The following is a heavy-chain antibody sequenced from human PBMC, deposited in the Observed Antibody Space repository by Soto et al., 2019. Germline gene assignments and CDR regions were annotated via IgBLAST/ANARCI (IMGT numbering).Heavy chain of an antibody. Sequence: GGSLRLSCAASGFTFSSYAMSWVRQAPGKGLEWVSAISGSGGSTYYADSVKGRFAISRDNSKNTLYLQMNSLRAEDTAVYYCAKAAANRYCSGGSCPYYYYYYMDVWGKGTTVTVS. D-gene: IGHD2-15*01. J-gene: IGHJ6*03. CDR1: GFTFSSYA. CDR3: AKAAANRYCSGGSCPYYYYYYMDV. V-gene: IGHV3-23*01. CDR2: ISGSGGST.